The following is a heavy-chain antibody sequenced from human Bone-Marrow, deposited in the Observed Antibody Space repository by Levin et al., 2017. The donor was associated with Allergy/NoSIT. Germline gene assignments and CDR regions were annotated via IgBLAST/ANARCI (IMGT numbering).Heavy chain of an antibody. CDR2: ISWNSGSK. J-gene: IGHJ4*02. Sequence: SCAASGFTFDDYSMHWVRQAPGKGLEWVSGISWNSGSKGYADSVKGRFTISRDNAKNSLYLHMSSLRAEDTALYYCVKDGVHYYGSGSYYFYFDNWGQGALVTVSS. V-gene: IGHV3-9*01. CDR3: VKDGVHYYGSGSYYFYFDN. CDR1: GFTFDDYS. D-gene: IGHD3-10*01.